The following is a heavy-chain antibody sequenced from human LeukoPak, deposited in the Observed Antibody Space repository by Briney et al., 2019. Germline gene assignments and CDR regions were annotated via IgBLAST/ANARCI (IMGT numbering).Heavy chain of an antibody. Sequence: GGSLRPSCEASGFSFSSYATSWVRQAPGKGLEWVSGISGSGGTTYYAGSVKGRFTISRDISKNTLYLQMSSLRAGDTAVYYCARDLYADFWSGSVFDYWGQGTLVTVSS. CDR1: GFSFSSYA. CDR3: ARDLYADFWSGSVFDY. J-gene: IGHJ4*02. D-gene: IGHD3-3*01. V-gene: IGHV3-23*01. CDR2: ISGSGGTT.